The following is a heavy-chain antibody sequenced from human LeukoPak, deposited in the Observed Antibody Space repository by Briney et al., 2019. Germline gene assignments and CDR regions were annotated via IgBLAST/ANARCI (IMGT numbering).Heavy chain of an antibody. Sequence: PGGSLRLSCAASGFTFSTYGMHWVRQAPGKGLEWVSFIWSDGSNKYYADSVKGRFTISRDNSKNTLYLQMNGLRAEDTAVYYCARRGEYSNLNYLEYWGQGTLVTVSS. CDR3: ARRGEYSNLNYLEY. J-gene: IGHJ4*02. CDR1: GFTFSTYG. CDR2: IWSDGSNK. V-gene: IGHV3-33*01. D-gene: IGHD4-11*01.